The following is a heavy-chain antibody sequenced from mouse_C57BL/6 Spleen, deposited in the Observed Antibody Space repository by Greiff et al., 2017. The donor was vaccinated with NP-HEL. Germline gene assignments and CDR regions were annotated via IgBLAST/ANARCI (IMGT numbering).Heavy chain of an antibody. V-gene: IGHV5-12*01. CDR2: ISNGGGST. D-gene: IGHD1-1*01. CDR1: GFTFSDYY. Sequence: EVKLQESGGGLVQPGGSLKLSCAASGFTFSDYYMYWVRQTPEKRLEWVAYISNGGGSTYYPDTVKGRFTISRDNAKNTLYLQMSRLKSEDTAMYYCARRPFYGSSDYAMDYWGQGTSVTVSS. CDR3: ARRPFYGSSDYAMDY. J-gene: IGHJ4*01.